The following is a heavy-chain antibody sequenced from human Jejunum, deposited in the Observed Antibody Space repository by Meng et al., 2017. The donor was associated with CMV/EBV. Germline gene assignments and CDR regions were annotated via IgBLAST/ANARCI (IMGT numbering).Heavy chain of an antibody. CDR1: ALTFSTYS. J-gene: IGHJ4*02. Sequence: ALTFSTYSIDWVRQAPDKGREWVSIIYGSGSTTIYAASVQGRFTISRDNSRNVVYLQMNSLRADDSGIYYCVKDRTPDGLFESDFWGQGTPVTVSS. V-gene: IGHV3-23*03. D-gene: IGHD1-14*01. CDR3: VKDRTPDGLFESDF. CDR2: IYGSGSTT.